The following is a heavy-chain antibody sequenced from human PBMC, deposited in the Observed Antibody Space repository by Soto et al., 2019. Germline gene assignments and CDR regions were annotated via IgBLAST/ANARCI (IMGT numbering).Heavy chain of an antibody. D-gene: IGHD2-15*01. V-gene: IGHV1-58*02. CDR1: GFTFTSSA. CDR3: AAGDIVDNWFDP. CDR2: IVVGSGNT. J-gene: IGHJ5*02. Sequence: SVKVSCKASGFTFTSSAMQWVRQARGQRLEWIGWIVVGSGNTNYAQKFQERVTITRDMSTSTAYMELSSLRSEDTAVYYCAAGDIVDNWFDPWGQGTLVTVSS.